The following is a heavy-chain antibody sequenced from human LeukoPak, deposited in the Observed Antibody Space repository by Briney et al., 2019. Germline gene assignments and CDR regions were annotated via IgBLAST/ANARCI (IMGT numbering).Heavy chain of an antibody. CDR3: ARDRYDNEPDFDY. CDR1: GGSISSDGYY. J-gene: IGHJ4*02. V-gene: IGHV4-30-2*01. CDR2: IYHSGST. D-gene: IGHD3-16*02. Sequence: PSQTLSLTCTVSGGSISSDGYYWSWIRQPPGKGLEWIGYIYHSGSTYYNPSLKSRVTISVDRSKNQFSLKMSSVTAADTAVYYCARDRYDNEPDFDYWGQGTLVTVSS.